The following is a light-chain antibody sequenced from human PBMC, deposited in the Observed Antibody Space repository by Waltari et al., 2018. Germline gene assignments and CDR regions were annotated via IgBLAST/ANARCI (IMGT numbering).Light chain of an antibody. Sequence: KSSQSLLSRSNNKNYLAWYRQKPGQPPNLLIYWASTLESGVPDRFSGSGSGADFTLTISSLQAEDVAVYYCQQYYSLPLTFGGGTKVEI. CDR1: QSLLSRSNNKNY. CDR3: QQYYSLPLT. J-gene: IGKJ4*01. CDR2: WAS. V-gene: IGKV4-1*01.